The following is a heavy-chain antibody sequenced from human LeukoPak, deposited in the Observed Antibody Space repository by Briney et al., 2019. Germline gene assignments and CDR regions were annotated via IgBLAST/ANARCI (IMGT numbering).Heavy chain of an antibody. J-gene: IGHJ4*02. D-gene: IGHD2/OR15-2a*01. CDR1: GVSVSTSH. Sequence: SETLSLTCNVSGVSVSTSHWNWIRQRPGKGLEWIGCLSYTGKTDYNPSLKSRVSISLGSSSNHFSLKLTSVTAADTAVYYCSEGYFEPFDHWGQGILVAVSS. CDR3: SEGYFEPFDH. CDR2: LSYTGKT. V-gene: IGHV4-59*02.